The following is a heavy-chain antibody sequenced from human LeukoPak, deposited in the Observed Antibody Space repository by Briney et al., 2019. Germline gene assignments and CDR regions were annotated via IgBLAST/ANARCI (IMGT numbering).Heavy chain of an antibody. D-gene: IGHD1-1*01. Sequence: PSETLSLTCAVSGGSISSGGYSWSWIRQPPGKGLEWIGYIYHSGSTCYNPSLESRVTISVDSSRSHFFLQLTSATAADTAVYFCARDGPWKSDCWGRGTLVTVSS. CDR3: ARDGPWKSDC. V-gene: IGHV4-30-2*01. J-gene: IGHJ4*02. CDR1: GGSISSGGYS. CDR2: IYHSGST.